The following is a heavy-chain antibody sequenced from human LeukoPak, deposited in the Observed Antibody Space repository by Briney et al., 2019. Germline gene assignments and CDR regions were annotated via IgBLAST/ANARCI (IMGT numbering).Heavy chain of an antibody. J-gene: IGHJ4*02. CDR2: IYYSGST. CDR3: AREKWGDYGSGSYLFDY. Sequence: PSETLSLTCTVSGGSISSYYWSWIRQPPGKGLEWIGYIYYSGSTNYNPSLKSRVTISVDTSKNQFSLKLSSVTAADTAVYYCAREKWGDYGSGSYLFDYWGQGTLVTVSS. D-gene: IGHD3-10*01. CDR1: GGSISSYY. V-gene: IGHV4-59*01.